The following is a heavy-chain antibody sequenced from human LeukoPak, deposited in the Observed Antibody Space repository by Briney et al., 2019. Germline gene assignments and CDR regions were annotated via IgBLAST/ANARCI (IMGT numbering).Heavy chain of an antibody. V-gene: IGHV1-24*01. CDR2: FDPEDGET. Sequence: GASVKVSCKVSGYTLTELSMHCVRQAPGKGLEGMGGFDPEDGETIYAQKFQGRVTMTEDTSTDTAYMELSSLRSEDTAVYYCAGTRQLVRYYYYGTDVWGQGTTVTVSS. CDR3: AGTRQLVRYYYYGTDV. CDR1: GYTLTELS. J-gene: IGHJ6*02. D-gene: IGHD6-6*01.